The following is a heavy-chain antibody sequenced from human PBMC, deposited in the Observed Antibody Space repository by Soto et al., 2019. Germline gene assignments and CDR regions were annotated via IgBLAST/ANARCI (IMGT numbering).Heavy chain of an antibody. CDR1: GFTFSSYG. J-gene: IGHJ4*02. Sequence: QVQLVESGGGVVQPGRSLRLSCAASGFTFSSYGMHWVRQAPGKGLEWVAAIWYDGSNKYYADSVKGRFTISRDNSKNTLHLQMNSLRADDTAVYYCARTDSSGYYYPFDYWGQGTLVTVSS. CDR2: IWYDGSNK. CDR3: ARTDSSGYYYPFDY. V-gene: IGHV3-33*01. D-gene: IGHD3-22*01.